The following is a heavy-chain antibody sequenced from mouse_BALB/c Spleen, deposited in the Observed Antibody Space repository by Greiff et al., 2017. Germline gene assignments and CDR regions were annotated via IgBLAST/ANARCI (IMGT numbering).Heavy chain of an antibody. CDR2: IDPSDSYT. J-gene: IGHJ3*01. CDR3: TRWDDGYSWFAY. D-gene: IGHD2-3*01. V-gene: IGHV1S127*01. Sequence: VQLQQPGAELVKPGASVKMSCKASGYTFTSYWMHWVKQRPGQGLEWIGVIDPSDSYTSYNQKFKGKATLTVDTSSSTAYMQLSSLTSEDSAVYYCTRWDDGYSWFAYWGQGTLVTVSA. CDR1: GYTFTSYW.